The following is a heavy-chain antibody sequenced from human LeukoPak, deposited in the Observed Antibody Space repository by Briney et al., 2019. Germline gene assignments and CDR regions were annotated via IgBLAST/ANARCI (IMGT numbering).Heavy chain of an antibody. CDR2: IYSGGDR. CDR3: ARSTYCSSTSCPFDY. CDR1: GFTFSSYG. D-gene: IGHD2-2*01. J-gene: IGHJ4*02. V-gene: IGHV3-53*01. Sequence: GGSLRLSCAASGFTFSSYGMHWVRQAPGKGLDWVSLIYSGGDRYYADSVKGRFTISRDTSKNTLDLQMNSLRPEDTAVYYCARSTYCSSTSCPFDYWGQGTLVTVSS.